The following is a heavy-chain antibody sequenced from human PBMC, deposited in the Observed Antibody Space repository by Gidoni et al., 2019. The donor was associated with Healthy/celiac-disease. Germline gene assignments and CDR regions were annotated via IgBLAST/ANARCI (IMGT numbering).Heavy chain of an antibody. J-gene: IGHJ4*02. CDR3: ALGDYDYVWGSYRSYYFDY. CDR2: IIPIFGTA. V-gene: IGHV1-69*06. D-gene: IGHD3-16*02. Sequence: QVQLVRSGAEVKKPGSSVKVSCKASGGTFSSSAISWVRQAPGQGLEWMGGIIPIFGTANYAQKFQGRVTITADKSTSTAYMELSSLRSEDTAVYYCALGDYDYVWGSYRSYYFDYWGQGTLVTVSS. CDR1: GGTFSSSA.